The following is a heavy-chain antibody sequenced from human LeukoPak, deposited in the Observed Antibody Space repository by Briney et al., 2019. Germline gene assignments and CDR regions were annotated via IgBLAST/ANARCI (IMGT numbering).Heavy chain of an antibody. D-gene: IGHD6-19*01. CDR3: ARASSDLVAGRVGGFDY. CDR1: GFTFSSYG. J-gene: IGHJ4*02. V-gene: IGHV3-30*03. Sequence: GGSLRLSCAASGFTFSSYGMHWVRQAPGKGLEWVAVISYDGSNKYYADSVKGRFTISRDNSKNTLYLQMNSLRAEDTAVYYCARASSDLVAGRVGGFDYWGQGTLVTVSS. CDR2: ISYDGSNK.